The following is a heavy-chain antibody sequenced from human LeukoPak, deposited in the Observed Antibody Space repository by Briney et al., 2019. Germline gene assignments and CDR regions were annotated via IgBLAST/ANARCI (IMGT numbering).Heavy chain of an antibody. Sequence: GGSLRLSCAASEFTFSSYAMHWVRQAPGKGLEYVSAISSNGGSTYYANSVKGRFTISRDNSKNTLYLQMNSLRAEDTAVYYCARVEVTYYYDSSGYYVGDYWGQGTLVTVSS. CDR1: EFTFSSYA. D-gene: IGHD3-22*01. CDR3: ARVEVTYYYDSSGYYVGDY. V-gene: IGHV3-64*01. CDR2: ISSNGGST. J-gene: IGHJ4*02.